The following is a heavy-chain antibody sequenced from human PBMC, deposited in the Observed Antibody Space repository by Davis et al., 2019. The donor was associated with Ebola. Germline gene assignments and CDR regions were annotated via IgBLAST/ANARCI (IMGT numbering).Heavy chain of an antibody. CDR2: ISYDGSNK. CDR1: GFTFSSYA. Sequence: PGGSLRLSCAASGFTFSSYAMHWVRQAPGKGLEWVAVISYDGSNKYYADSVKGRFTISRDNSKNTLYLQMNSLRAEDTAVYYCARDPLMTGQGLFDYWGQGTLVTVSS. D-gene: IGHD3-9*01. J-gene: IGHJ4*02. V-gene: IGHV3-30-3*01. CDR3: ARDPLMTGQGLFDY.